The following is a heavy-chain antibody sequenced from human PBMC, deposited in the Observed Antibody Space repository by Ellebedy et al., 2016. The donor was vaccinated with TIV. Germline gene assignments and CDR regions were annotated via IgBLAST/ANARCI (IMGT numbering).Heavy chain of an antibody. D-gene: IGHD4-17*01. CDR1: GFTFGSYW. CDR2: MKHDGTEM. Sequence: GESLKISCAASGFTFGSYWMSWVRQAPGKGLEWVANMKHDGTEMYYVDSVKGRFTISRDNAKNSLYLQMNSLRVEDTAVYYCARVSRNYGDYVFAFDLWGQGTMVTVSS. CDR3: ARVSRNYGDYVFAFDL. J-gene: IGHJ3*01. V-gene: IGHV3-7*03.